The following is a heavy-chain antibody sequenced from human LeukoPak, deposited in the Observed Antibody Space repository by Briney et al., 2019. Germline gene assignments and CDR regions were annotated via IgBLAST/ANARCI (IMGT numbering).Heavy chain of an antibody. CDR2: IRGNAGTT. CDR3: AKKFPYYYYMDV. Sequence: PGGSLRLSCAASGFIFSNYGMSWVRQAPGKGLEWVSAIRGNAGTTYYADSVQGRFTIFRDNSKNMLYLQMNSLRAEDTAVYYCAKKFPYYYYMDVWGKGTTVTVSS. J-gene: IGHJ6*03. CDR1: GFIFSNYG. V-gene: IGHV3-23*01.